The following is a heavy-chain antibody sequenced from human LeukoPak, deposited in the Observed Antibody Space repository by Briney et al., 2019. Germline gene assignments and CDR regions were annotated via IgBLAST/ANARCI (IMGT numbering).Heavy chain of an antibody. V-gene: IGHV3-48*03. Sequence: GGSLRLSCVASGFSFKTYEMNWVRQAPGKGLEWISYISVGGSDEDYADSVKGRFSISRDDAKNSLFLQMNSLRVEDTAVYYCARDVGFNNGWPAWGQGTLVTVSS. CDR3: ARDVGFNNGWPA. CDR2: ISVGGSDE. J-gene: IGHJ5*02. D-gene: IGHD6-19*01. CDR1: GFSFKTYE.